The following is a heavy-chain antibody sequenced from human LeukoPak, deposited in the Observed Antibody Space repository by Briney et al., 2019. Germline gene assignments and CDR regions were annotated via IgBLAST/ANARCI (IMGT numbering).Heavy chain of an antibody. V-gene: IGHV3-21*04. CDR2: ITRSGGHT. CDR1: EFTISNYD. CDR3: AKDEGMWLRFLDY. Sequence: GGSLRLSCAASEFTISNYDMNWARQAPGKGLEWVSHITRSGGHTFYADSVKGRFTISRDNAKNSVSLQMNSLRAEDTAVYYCAKDEGMWLRFLDYWGQGTLVTVSS. J-gene: IGHJ4*02. D-gene: IGHD5-12*01.